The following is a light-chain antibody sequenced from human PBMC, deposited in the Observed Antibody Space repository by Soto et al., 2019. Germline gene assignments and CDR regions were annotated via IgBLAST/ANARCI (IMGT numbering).Light chain of an antibody. CDR1: QSVSSSY. CDR3: QQYGSSLIT. V-gene: IGKV3-20*01. Sequence: EIVLTQSPGTLSLSPGERATLSCRASQSVSSSYLAWYQQKPGQAPRLLIKGASSRATGIPDRFSGSGSGTDFTLTISRLEPEDFAVYYCQQYGSSLITFGQGTRLEIK. J-gene: IGKJ5*01. CDR2: GAS.